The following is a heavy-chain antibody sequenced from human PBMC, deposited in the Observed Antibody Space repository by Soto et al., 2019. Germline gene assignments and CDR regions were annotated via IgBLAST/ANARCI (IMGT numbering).Heavy chain of an antibody. CDR2: ISXYXGXX. CDR1: GYTFTSYG. D-gene: IGHD5-12*01. Sequence: ASVKVSCKASGYTFTSYGISWVRQAPGQGLXGMGXISXYXGXXXYXXXFQGRVTMTRDTSTSTAYMELSSRRFEDTAVYYCARHSGYDYVFDYWGQGTLVTVSS. V-gene: IGHV1-18*01. CDR3: ARHSGYDYVFDY. J-gene: IGHJ4*02.